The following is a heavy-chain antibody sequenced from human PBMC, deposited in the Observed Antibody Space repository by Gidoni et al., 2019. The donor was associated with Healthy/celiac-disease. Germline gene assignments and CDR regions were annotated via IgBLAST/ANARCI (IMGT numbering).Heavy chain of an antibody. CDR1: GGSFSGYY. Sequence: QVQLQQWGAGLLKPSETLSLTCAVYGGSFSGYYWSWIRQPPGKGLEWIGEINHSGSPNYNPSLKSRVTISVDTSKNQFSLKLSSVTAADTAVYYCATLRRYCSGGSCSRVGFYYYGMDVWGQGTTVTVSS. CDR3: ATLRRYCSGGSCSRVGFYYYGMDV. J-gene: IGHJ6*02. D-gene: IGHD2-15*01. V-gene: IGHV4-34*01. CDR2: INHSGSP.